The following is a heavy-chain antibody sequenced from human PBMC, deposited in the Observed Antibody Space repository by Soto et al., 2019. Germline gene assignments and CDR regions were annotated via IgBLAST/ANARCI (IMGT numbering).Heavy chain of an antibody. CDR1: GFTFSSYA. D-gene: IGHD3-22*01. V-gene: IGHV3-23*01. CDR3: ASPYYYDSSGYYVLGAFDI. Sequence: TGGSLRLSCAASGFTFSSYAMSWVRQAPGKGLEWVSAISGSGGSTYYADSVKGRFTISRDNSKNTLYLQMNSLRAEDTAVYYCASPYYYDSSGYYVLGAFDIWGRGTMVTVSS. CDR2: ISGSGGST. J-gene: IGHJ3*02.